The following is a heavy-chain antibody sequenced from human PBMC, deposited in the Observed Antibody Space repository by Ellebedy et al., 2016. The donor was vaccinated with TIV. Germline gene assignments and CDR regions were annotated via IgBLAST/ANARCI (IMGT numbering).Heavy chain of an antibody. CDR1: GGTFSSYA. V-gene: IGHV3-30*01. CDR2: ISYDGSNK. D-gene: IGHD2-21*02. Sequence: SCKASGGTFSSYAMHWVRQAPGKGLEWVAVISYDGSNKYYADSVKGRFTISRDNSKNTLYLQMNSLRAEDAAVYYCAREGLVTAPRRADWFDPWGQGTLVTVSS. CDR3: AREGLVTAPRRADWFDP. J-gene: IGHJ5*02.